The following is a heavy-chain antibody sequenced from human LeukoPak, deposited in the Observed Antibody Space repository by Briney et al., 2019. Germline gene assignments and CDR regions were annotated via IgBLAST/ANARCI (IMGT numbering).Heavy chain of an antibody. CDR3: AKVGWLQTHWYFDL. D-gene: IGHD6-19*01. Sequence: SGGSLRLSCAASGFRFTMHWVRQAPGKGLEWVSAVSGYRTYDADSVKGRFTVSRDNSENPLYLQMNSLKAEDTAVYYCAKVGWLQTHWYFDLWGRGTLVTVSS. J-gene: IGHJ2*01. CDR1: GFRFT. CDR2: VSGYRT. V-gene: IGHV3-23*01.